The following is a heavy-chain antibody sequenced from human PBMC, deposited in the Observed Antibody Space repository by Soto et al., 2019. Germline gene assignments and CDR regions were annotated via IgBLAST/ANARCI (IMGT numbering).Heavy chain of an antibody. CDR2: ISGSGGST. CDR1: GFTFSSYA. V-gene: IGHV3-23*01. Sequence: LRLSCAASGFTFSSYAMSWVRQAPGKGLEWVSAISGSGGSTYYADSVKGRFTISRDNSKNTLYLQMNSLRAEDTAVYYCAKDRTTGVVKGRGMDVWRQGTTVTVSS. CDR3: AKDRTTGVVKGRGMDV. J-gene: IGHJ6*02. D-gene: IGHD3-3*01.